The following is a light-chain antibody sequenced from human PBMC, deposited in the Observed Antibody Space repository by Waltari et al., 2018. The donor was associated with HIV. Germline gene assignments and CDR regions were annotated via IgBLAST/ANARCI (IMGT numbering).Light chain of an antibody. V-gene: IGLV6-57*01. CDR2: EDY. J-gene: IGLJ2*01. Sequence: NFMLTQPHSVSESPGKTVTISCTRSSGSIASSYVPWYQKRPGSSPTTVIYEDYQRHSGVPDRFSGSIDSSSNSASPSISGLKTDDDADYYCQSYDTNNVIFGGGTKLTVL. CDR1: SGSIASSY. CDR3: QSYDTNNVI.